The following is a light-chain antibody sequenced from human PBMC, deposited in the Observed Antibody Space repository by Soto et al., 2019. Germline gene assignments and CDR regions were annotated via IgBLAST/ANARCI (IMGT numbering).Light chain of an antibody. Sequence: QSALTQPASVSGSPGQSITISCTGTSSDVGGYDYVSWYQHHPGKFPKLIIYEVSKRPSGVSHRFSGSKSGNTASLTISGLQTEDEADYYCSSYTTTSALVFGGGTKMTVL. CDR3: SSYTTTSALV. CDR1: SSDVGGYDY. V-gene: IGLV2-14*01. CDR2: EVS. J-gene: IGLJ2*01.